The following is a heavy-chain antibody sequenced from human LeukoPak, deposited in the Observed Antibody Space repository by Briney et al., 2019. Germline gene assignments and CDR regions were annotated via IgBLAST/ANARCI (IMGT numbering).Heavy chain of an antibody. CDR3: ARDLDRDWFDP. CDR2: IKQGGSEK. D-gene: IGHD2-2*03. V-gene: IGHV3-7*01. Sequence: PGGSLRLSCAASGFTFTTYWMSWVRQAPGKGLEWVANIKQGGSEKNYVDSVKGRFTIARDDAKNSLYLQMNSLRAEDTAVYYCARDLDRDWFDPWGQGTLVTVSS. J-gene: IGHJ5*02. CDR1: GFTFTTYW.